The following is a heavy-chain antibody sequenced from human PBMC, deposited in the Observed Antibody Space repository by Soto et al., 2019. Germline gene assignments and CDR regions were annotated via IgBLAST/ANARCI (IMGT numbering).Heavy chain of an antibody. V-gene: IGHV3-23*01. D-gene: IGHD3-10*01. CDR3: AKLWFGEARYGMDV. CDR1: GFTLSNYA. J-gene: IGHJ6*02. CDR2: ISGSGGST. Sequence: VQLLESGGGSVQPGGSLRLSCVASGFTLSNYAMSWVRQAPGKGLEWVSRISGSGGSTDYADSVKGRLTISRDTSKNTLYLQMNSLRAEDTAIYYCAKLWFGEARYGMDVWGQGTTVTVSS.